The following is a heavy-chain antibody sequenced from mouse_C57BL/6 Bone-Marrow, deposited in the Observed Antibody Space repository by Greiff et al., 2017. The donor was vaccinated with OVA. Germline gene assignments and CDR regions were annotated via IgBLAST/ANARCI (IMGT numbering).Heavy chain of an antibody. CDR2: INYDGSST. Sequence: EVKLVESEGGLVQPGSSMKLSCTASGFTFSDYYMAWVRQVPEKGLEWVANINYDGSSTYYLDSLKSRFIISRDNAKNILYLQMSSLKSEDTATYYCARDLYYGNPYYAMDYWGQGTSVTVSS. J-gene: IGHJ4*01. CDR1: GFTFSDYY. D-gene: IGHD2-1*01. V-gene: IGHV5-16*01. CDR3: ARDLYYGNPYYAMDY.